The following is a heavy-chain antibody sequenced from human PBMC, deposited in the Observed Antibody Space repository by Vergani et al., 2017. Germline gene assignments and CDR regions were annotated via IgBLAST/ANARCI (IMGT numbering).Heavy chain of an antibody. Sequence: QVQLVESGGGLVKPGGSLRLSCAASGFTFSSYAMHWVRQAPGKGLEYVSAISSNGGSTYYADSVKGRFTISRDNAKNSLYLQMNSLRAEDTAVYYCARSGYSYDGITDVWGQGP. D-gene: IGHD5-18*01. J-gene: IGHJ6*02. CDR3: ARSGYSYDGITDV. CDR1: GFTFSSYA. CDR2: ISSNGGST. V-gene: IGHV3-64*04.